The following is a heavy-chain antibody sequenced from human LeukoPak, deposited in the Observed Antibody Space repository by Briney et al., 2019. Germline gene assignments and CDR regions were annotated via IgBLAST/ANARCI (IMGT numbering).Heavy chain of an antibody. V-gene: IGHV3-21*01. CDR1: GFTFSSYS. Sequence: QPGGSLRLSCAASGFTFSSYSMNWVRQAPGKGLEWVSSISSSSSYIYYADSVKGRFTISRDNAKNSLYLQMNSLRAEDTAVYYCAREAIDSSSSTVDPWGQGTLVTVSS. CDR2: ISSSSSYI. J-gene: IGHJ5*02. CDR3: AREAIDSSSSTVDP. D-gene: IGHD6-13*01.